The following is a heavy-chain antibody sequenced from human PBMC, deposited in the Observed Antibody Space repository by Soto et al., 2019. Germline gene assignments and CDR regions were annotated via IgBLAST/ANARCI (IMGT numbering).Heavy chain of an antibody. Sequence: PGGSLRLSCAASGFTFSSYAMSWVRQAPGKGPEWISYIRSSTGVTAYADSVKGRFTISRDNSKNTLYLQMNSLRAEDTAVYYCARIKLVEWFFINVDVYDMDVWGQGTPVTVSS. V-gene: IGHV3-23*01. CDR1: GFTFSSYA. D-gene: IGHD3-3*01. CDR2: IRSSTGVT. CDR3: ARIKLVEWFFINVDVYDMDV. J-gene: IGHJ6*02.